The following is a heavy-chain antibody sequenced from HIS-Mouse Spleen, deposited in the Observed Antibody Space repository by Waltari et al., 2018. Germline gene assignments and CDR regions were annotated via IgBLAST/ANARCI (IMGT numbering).Heavy chain of an antibody. CDR1: GDSISSSSYY. CDR2: IYYSGNT. D-gene: IGHD6-13*01. V-gene: IGHV4-39*07. J-gene: IGHJ2*01. CDR3: AREIPYSSSWYDWYFDL. Sequence: QLQLQESGPGLVKPSETLSLTCTVSGDSISSSSYYWGWIRQPPGKGLEWIGSIYYSGNTYYNPSLKSRVTISVDTSKNQFSLKLSSVTAADTAVYYCAREIPYSSSWYDWYFDLWGRGTLVTVSS.